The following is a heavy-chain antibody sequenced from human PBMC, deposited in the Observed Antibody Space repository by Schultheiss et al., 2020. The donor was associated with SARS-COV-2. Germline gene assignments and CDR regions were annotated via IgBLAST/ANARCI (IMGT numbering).Heavy chain of an antibody. D-gene: IGHD4-17*01. CDR3: TDYDPFDY. V-gene: IGHV3-15*01. CDR2: IKSKTDGGTT. CDR1: GFTFSSYW. J-gene: IGHJ4*02. Sequence: GESLKISCAASGFTFSSYWMSWVRQAPGKGLEWVGRIKSKTDGGTTDYAAPVKGRFTISRDDSKSTLYLQMNSLKTEDTAVYYCTDYDPFDYWGRGILVTVSS.